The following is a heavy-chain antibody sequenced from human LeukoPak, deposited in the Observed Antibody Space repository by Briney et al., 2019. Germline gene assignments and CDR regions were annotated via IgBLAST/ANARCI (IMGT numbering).Heavy chain of an antibody. CDR3: ARTMPVLRFLEWFPRD. D-gene: IGHD3-3*01. CDR2: MNPNSGNT. Sequence: ASVKVSCEASGYTFTSYDINWVRQATGQGLEWMGWMNPNSGNTGYAQKFQGRVTMTRNTSISTAYMELSSLRSEDTAVYYCARTMPVLRFLEWFPRDWGQGTLVTVSS. V-gene: IGHV1-8*01. CDR1: GYTFTSYD. J-gene: IGHJ4*02.